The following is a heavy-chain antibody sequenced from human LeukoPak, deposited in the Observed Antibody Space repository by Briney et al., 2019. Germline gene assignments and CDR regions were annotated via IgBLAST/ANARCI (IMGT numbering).Heavy chain of an antibody. CDR2: ISRRSGAT. Sequence: ASVKVSCKASGSIFSDYYMHWVRQVPGRGFEWMGCISRRSGATKIAPKFQGRVTLTRDISISTAYVELTNLASDDTAVYYCVSWAGGNSDVASFDFWGQGTLVLVSS. CDR3: VSWAGGNSDVASFDF. V-gene: IGHV1-2*02. J-gene: IGHJ4*02. D-gene: IGHD2-21*01. CDR1: GSIFSDYY.